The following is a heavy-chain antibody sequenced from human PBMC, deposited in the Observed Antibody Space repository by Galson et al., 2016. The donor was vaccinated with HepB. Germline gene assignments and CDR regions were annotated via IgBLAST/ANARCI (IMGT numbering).Heavy chain of an antibody. V-gene: IGHV4-4*02. CDR1: AGSISSSNW. CDR3: ARTVLVPPEHHAFDI. CDR2: IYHSWST. Sequence: SETLSLTCAVSAGSISSSNWWSWVRQPPGKGLEWIGEIYHSWSTNYHPSLKSRDTIFVDKSKNQFSLKVSSVTAADTAVYYCARTVLVPPEHHAFDIWGQGTMVTVSS. J-gene: IGHJ3*02. D-gene: IGHD2-2*01.